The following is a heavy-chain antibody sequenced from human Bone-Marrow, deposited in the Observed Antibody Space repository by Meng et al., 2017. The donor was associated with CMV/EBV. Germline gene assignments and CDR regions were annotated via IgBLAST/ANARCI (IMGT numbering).Heavy chain of an antibody. CDR2: IKSKTDGGTT. J-gene: IGHJ4*02. D-gene: IGHD2-2*01. V-gene: IGHV3-15*01. CDR1: GFTFSNAW. CDR3: TTVSVVVPAAPD. Sequence: GGSLRLSCAASGFTFSNAWMSWVRQAPGKGLEWVGRIKSKTDGGTTDYAAPVKGRFTISRDDSKNTLYLQMNSLKPEDTAVYYCTTVSVVVPAAPDWGQGTLVTVSS.